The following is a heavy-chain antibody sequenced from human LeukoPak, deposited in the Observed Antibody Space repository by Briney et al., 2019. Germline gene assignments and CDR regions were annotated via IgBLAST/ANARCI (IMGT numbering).Heavy chain of an antibody. CDR2: ISWNSGSI. J-gene: IGHJ3*02. V-gene: IGHV3-9*01. D-gene: IGHD6-19*01. Sequence: GGSLRLSCAASGFTFDDYAMHWVRQAPGKGLEWVSGISWNSGSIGYADSVKGRFTISRDNAKNTLFLQVNSLRAEDTAVYYCARAMAGTRNAFDIWGQGTMVTVSS. CDR3: ARAMAGTRNAFDI. CDR1: GFTFDDYA.